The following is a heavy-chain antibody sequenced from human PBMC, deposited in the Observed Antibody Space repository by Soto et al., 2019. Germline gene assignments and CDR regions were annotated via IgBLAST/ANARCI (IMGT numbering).Heavy chain of an antibody. CDR2: IYYSRST. J-gene: IGHJ6*02. CDR3: DRGRERYCSGRSCYGMDV. V-gene: IGHV4-30-4*01. CDR1: GGSISSGDYY. D-gene: IGHD2-15*01. Sequence: QVQLQESGPGLVKPSHTLSLTCTVSGGSISSGDYYWSWIRQPPGKGLEWIGYIYYSRSTYYNPSLKSRVTISVDTSKHQCSRKMSSVTAADTAVYYCDRGRERYCSGRSCYGMDVWGQGTTVTVS.